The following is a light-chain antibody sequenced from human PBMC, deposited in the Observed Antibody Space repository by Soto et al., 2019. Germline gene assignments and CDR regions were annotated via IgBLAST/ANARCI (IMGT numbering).Light chain of an antibody. Sequence: EIVLTQSPGTLSLSPGERATLSCRASQRVSSSYLAWYQQKPGQAPRLLIYGASSRATGIPDRFSGSGSETDFTLTISRLEPEDFAVYYCHQYDSSPLTFGGGTKVEIK. CDR3: HQYDSSPLT. V-gene: IGKV3-20*01. CDR1: QRVSSSY. J-gene: IGKJ4*01. CDR2: GAS.